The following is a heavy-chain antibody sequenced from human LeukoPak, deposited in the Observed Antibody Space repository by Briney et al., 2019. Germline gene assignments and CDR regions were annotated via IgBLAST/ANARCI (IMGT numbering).Heavy chain of an antibody. J-gene: IGHJ5*02. D-gene: IGHD2-15*01. CDR2: INHSGST. CDR1: GGSFSGNY. V-gene: IGHV4-34*01. CDR3: ARGRIVVVVAATWFDP. Sequence: SETLSLTCAVYGGSFSGNYWSWIRQPPGKGLEWIGEINHSGSTNYNPSLKSRVTISVDTSKNQFSLKLSSVAAADTAVYYCARGRIVVVVAATWFDPWGQGTLVTVSS.